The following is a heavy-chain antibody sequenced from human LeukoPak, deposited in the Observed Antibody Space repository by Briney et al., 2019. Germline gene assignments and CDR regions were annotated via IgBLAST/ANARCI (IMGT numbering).Heavy chain of an antibody. D-gene: IGHD3-22*01. V-gene: IGHV4-34*01. Sequence: PSETLSLTCAVYGGSFSGYYWGWIRQPPGKGLEWIGNIYHSGSTYYHPSLKSRVTISMDTSKNQFSLKLSSVTAADTAVYFCARGPYSYDSSGAFDIWGQGTMVTVSS. CDR3: ARGPYSYDSSGAFDI. CDR1: GGSFSGYY. J-gene: IGHJ3*02. CDR2: IYHSGST.